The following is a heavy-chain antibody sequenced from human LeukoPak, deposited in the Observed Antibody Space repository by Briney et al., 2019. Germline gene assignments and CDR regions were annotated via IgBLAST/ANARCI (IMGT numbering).Heavy chain of an antibody. CDR1: GFTFSSYA. CDR2: ISGSGGST. J-gene: IGHJ4*02. CDR3: AKAHRNYYDSSGYYYYSADPFDY. V-gene: IGHV3-23*01. Sequence: GGSLRLSCAASGFTFSSYAMSWVRQAPGKGLEWVSAISGSGGSTYYADSVKGRFTISRDNSKNTLYLQMNSLRAEDTAVYYCAKAHRNYYDSSGYYYYSADPFDYWGQGTLVTVSS. D-gene: IGHD3-22*01.